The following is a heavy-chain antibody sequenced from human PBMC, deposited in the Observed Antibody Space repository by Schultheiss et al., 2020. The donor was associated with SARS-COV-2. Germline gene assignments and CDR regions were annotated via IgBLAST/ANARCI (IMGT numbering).Heavy chain of an antibody. V-gene: IGHV4-4*02. J-gene: IGHJ5*02. CDR3: ARWRDCGGDCYPGFDWFDP. CDR2: INHSGST. CDR1: GGSISSSNW. Sequence: SETLSLTCAVSGGSISSSNWWSWVRQPPGKGLEWIGEINHSGSTNYNPSLKSRVTISVDTSKNQFSLKLSSVTAADTAVYYCARWRDCGGDCYPGFDWFDPWGQGTLVTVSS. D-gene: IGHD2-21*01.